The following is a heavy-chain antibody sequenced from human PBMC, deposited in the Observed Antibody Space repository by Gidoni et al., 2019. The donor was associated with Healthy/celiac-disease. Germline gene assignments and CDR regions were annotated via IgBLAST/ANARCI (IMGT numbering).Heavy chain of an antibody. CDR2: IRSKANSYAT. CDR3: TCTNGAVDTAMVYYYYYYMDV. Sequence: EVQRVESGGGLVQPGGSLNRPCAPFGFPFSASAIHWVRQASGKGLEWVGRIRSKANSYATAYAASVKGRFTISRDDSKNTAYLQMNSLKTEDTAVYYCTCTNGAVDTAMVYYYYYYMDVWGKGTTVTVSS. V-gene: IGHV3-73*01. CDR1: GFPFSASA. D-gene: IGHD5-18*01. J-gene: IGHJ6*03.